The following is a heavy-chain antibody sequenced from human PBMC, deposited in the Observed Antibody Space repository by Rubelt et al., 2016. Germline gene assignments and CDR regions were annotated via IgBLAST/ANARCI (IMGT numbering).Heavy chain of an antibody. V-gene: IGHV4-39*01. J-gene: IGHJ4*02. D-gene: IGHD5-12*01. CDR2: IYYSGST. CDR1: GGSISSSSYY. CDR3: ARHSGYPFKGDFDY. Sequence: QLQLQESGPGLVKPSETLSLTCTVSGGSISSSSYYWGWIRQPPGKGLEWIGSIYYSGSTYYNPSLKGRVTKSVDTSKNQFSLKLSSVTAADTAVYYCARHSGYPFKGDFDYWGQGTLVTVSS.